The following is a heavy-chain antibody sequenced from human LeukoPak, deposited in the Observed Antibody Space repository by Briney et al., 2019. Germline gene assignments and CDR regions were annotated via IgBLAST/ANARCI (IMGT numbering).Heavy chain of an antibody. D-gene: IGHD6-19*01. CDR1: GGSVSSGGYY. J-gene: IGHJ4*02. V-gene: IGHV4-61*08. Sequence: SETPSLTCTVSGGSVSSGGYYWSWIRQSPGKGLEWIGRIYYSGSTNYNPSLQSRVTISVDTSKNQFSLKLSSVTAADTAVYFCATVGGSGWFDYWGQGTLVTVSS. CDR2: IYYSGST. CDR3: ATVGGSGWFDY.